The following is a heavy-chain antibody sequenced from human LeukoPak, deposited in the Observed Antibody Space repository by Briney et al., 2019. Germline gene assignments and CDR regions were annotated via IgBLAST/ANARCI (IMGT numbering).Heavy chain of an antibody. J-gene: IGHJ4*02. Sequence: GGSLRLSCAASGFTFRSHAMSWVRQTPGKGLEWVSTINGGGDHIEYADSVRGRFTISRDNSKNTMYLQINSLRAEDTAIYYCTSRGDNWGPFGFWGQGALVTVSS. V-gene: IGHV3-23*01. CDR3: TSRGDNWGPFGF. CDR2: INGGGDHI. D-gene: IGHD7-27*01. CDR1: GFTFRSHA.